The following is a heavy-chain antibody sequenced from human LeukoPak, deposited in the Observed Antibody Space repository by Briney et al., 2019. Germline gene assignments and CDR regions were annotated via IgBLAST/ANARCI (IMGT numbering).Heavy chain of an antibody. CDR2: IYYSGGT. Sequence: SETLSLTCTVYGGSISSDYWSWIRQPPGKGLDWIGYIYYSGGTNYNPSLKSRATISVDTSKKQFSLKLSSVTAADTAVYYCARVGTVLDGGYWGQGILVTVSS. V-gene: IGHV4-59*01. CDR1: GGSISSDY. J-gene: IGHJ4*02. CDR3: ARVGTVLDGGY. D-gene: IGHD1-7*01.